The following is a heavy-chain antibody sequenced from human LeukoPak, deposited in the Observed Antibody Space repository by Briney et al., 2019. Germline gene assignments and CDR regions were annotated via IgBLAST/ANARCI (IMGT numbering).Heavy chain of an antibody. J-gene: IGHJ3*02. CDR3: ASLGVVVMSDAFDI. D-gene: IGHD3-22*01. V-gene: IGHV1-2*02. Sequence: ASVKVSCKAPGYTFTGYYMHWVRQAPGQGLEWMGWINPNSGGTNYAQKFQGRVTMTRDTSISTAYMELSRLRSDDTAVYYCASLGVVVMSDAFDIWGQGTMVTVSS. CDR1: GYTFTGYY. CDR2: INPNSGGT.